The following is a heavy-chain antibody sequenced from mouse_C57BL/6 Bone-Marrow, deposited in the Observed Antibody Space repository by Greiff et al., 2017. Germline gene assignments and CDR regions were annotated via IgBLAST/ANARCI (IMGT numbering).Heavy chain of an antibody. CDR2: ISNGGGST. Sequence: VESGGGLVQPGGSLKLSCAASGFTFSDYYMYWVRQTPEKRLEWVAYISNGGGSTYYPDTVKGRVSISRDNAKNTLYLQLSRLKSEDTAMYYCARPYYYDSSHFAYWGQGTLVTVSA. J-gene: IGHJ3*01. D-gene: IGHD1-1*01. CDR1: GFTFSDYY. CDR3: ARPYYYDSSHFAY. V-gene: IGHV5-12*01.